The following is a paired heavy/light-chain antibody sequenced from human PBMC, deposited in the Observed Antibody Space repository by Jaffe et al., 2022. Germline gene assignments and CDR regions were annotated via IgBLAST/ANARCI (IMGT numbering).Light chain of an antibody. CDR1: QSISSY. CDR2: AAS. V-gene: IGKV1-39*01. J-gene: IGKJ2*01. CDR3: QQSYSTPLA. Sequence: DIQMTQSPSSLSASVGDRVTITCRASQSISSYLNWYQQKPGKAPKLLIYAASSLQSGVPSRFSGSGSGTDFTLTISSLQPEDFATYYCQQSYSTPLAFGQGTKLEIK.
Heavy chain of an antibody. CDR3: AHRGSYYDILTGWLGSDYFDY. V-gene: IGHV2-5*02. CDR1: GFSLSTSGVG. J-gene: IGHJ4*02. Sequence: QITLKESGPTLVKPTQTLTLTCTFSGFSLSTSGVGVGWIRQPPGKALEWLALIYWDDDKRYSPSLKSRLTITKDTSKNQVVLTMTNMDPVDTATYYCAHRGSYYDILTGWLGSDYFDYWGQGTLVTVSS. CDR2: IYWDDDK. D-gene: IGHD3-9*01.